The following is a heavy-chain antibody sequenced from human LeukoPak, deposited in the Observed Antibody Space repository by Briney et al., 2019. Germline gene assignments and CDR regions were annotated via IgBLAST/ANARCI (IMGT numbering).Heavy chain of an antibody. CDR1: GGSFSGYY. CDR3: ARDWAARPYYYYYYMDV. J-gene: IGHJ6*03. V-gene: IGHV4-34*01. Sequence: PSEPLSLTCAVYGGSFSGYYWSWIRQPPGKGLEWIGEINHSGSTNYSPSLKSRVTISVDTSKNQFSLKLSSVTAADTAVYYCARDWAARPYYYYYYMDVWGKGTTVTVSS. D-gene: IGHD6-6*01. CDR2: INHSGST.